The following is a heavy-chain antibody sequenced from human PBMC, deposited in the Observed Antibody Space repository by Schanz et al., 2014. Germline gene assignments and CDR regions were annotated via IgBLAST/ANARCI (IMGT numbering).Heavy chain of an antibody. Sequence: EEQLVESGGGLVQPGRSLRLSCAASGFTFNSYGMHWVRQAPGKGLEWVSLISLDGGHTYYADSVKGRFTISRDNSKNSLYLQMNSLRTEDTALYFCAKDSRGSSCDIDVWGQGTTVTVSS. J-gene: IGHJ6*02. V-gene: IGHV3-43*02. CDR3: AKDSRGSSCDIDV. D-gene: IGHD1-26*01. CDR2: ISLDGGHT. CDR1: GFTFNSYG.